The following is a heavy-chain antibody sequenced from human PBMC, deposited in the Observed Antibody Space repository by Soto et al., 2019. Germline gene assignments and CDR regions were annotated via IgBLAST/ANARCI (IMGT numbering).Heavy chain of an antibody. CDR3: SSQYCSGGSCFPRWFDP. CDR1: GYTFTSYA. J-gene: IGHJ5*02. Sequence: ASVKVSCKASGYTFTSYAMHWVRQAPGQRLEWMGWINAGNGNTKYSQKFQGRVTITRDTSASTAYMELSSLRSEDTAVYYFSSQYCSGGSCFPRWFDPWGQGTLVTVSS. CDR2: INAGNGNT. D-gene: IGHD2-15*01. V-gene: IGHV1-3*01.